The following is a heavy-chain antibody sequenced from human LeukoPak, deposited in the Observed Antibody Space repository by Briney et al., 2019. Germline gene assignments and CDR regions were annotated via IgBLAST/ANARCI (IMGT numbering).Heavy chain of an antibody. J-gene: IGHJ4*02. Sequence: PGGSLRLSCAASGFTFSNAWMNWVRQAPGKGLEWVGRIKSKTDGGTTDYAAHVKGRFTISRDDSKNTLYLQMNSLKTEDTAVYYCTTADSSGWFDFDYWGQGTLVTVSS. D-gene: IGHD6-19*01. V-gene: IGHV3-15*07. CDR2: IKSKTDGGTT. CDR1: GFTFSNAW. CDR3: TTADSSGWFDFDY.